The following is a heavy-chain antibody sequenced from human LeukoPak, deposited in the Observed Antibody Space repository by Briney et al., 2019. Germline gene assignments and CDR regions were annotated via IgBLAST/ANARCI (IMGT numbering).Heavy chain of an antibody. CDR1: GGSISSSSYY. V-gene: IGHV4-39*07. D-gene: IGHD4-17*01. CDR3: ARDIRLTTATGWFDP. Sequence: SETLSLTCTVSGGSISSSSYYWGWIRQPPGKGLEWIGSIYYSGSTYYNPSLKSRVTISVDTSKNQFSLKLSSVTAADTAVYYCARDIRLTTATGWFDPWGQGTLVTVPS. J-gene: IGHJ5*02. CDR2: IYYSGST.